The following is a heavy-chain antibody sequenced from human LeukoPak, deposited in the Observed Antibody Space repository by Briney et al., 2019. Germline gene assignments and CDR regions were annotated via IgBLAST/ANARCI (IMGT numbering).Heavy chain of an antibody. Sequence: GGSLRHSCAASGFSFSSYAMSWVRQAPGKGLEWVSAISGSGGSTYYADSVKGRFTISRDNSKNTVYLQMSSLRAEDTAVYYCAKDSTKLSPRVFDIWGQGTMVTVSS. CDR1: GFSFSSYA. CDR3: AKDSTKLSPRVFDI. CDR2: ISGSGGST. V-gene: IGHV3-23*01. J-gene: IGHJ3*02. D-gene: IGHD1/OR15-1a*01.